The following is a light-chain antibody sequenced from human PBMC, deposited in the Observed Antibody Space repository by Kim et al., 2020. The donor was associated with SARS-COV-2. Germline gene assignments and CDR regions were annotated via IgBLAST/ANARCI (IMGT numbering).Light chain of an antibody. CDR2: GAS. V-gene: IGKV3-20*01. CDR1: QSVSASY. J-gene: IGKJ4*01. CDR3: QQYYSSPLT. Sequence: EIVLTQSPGTLSLSPGERATLSCRASQSVSASYLAWYQQKPGQAPRLIISGASSRATGIPDRFSGTGSGTDFTLTISRLEPEDFAVYYCQQYYSSPLTFGGGTKVDIK.